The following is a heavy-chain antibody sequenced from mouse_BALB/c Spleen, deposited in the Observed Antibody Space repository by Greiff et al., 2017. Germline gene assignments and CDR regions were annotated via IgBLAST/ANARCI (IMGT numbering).Heavy chain of an antibody. CDR1: GFTFSSYA. CDR3: ARFPYGNYGAY. J-gene: IGHJ3*01. CDR2: ISSGGSYT. V-gene: IGHV5-9-3*01. Sequence: EVQLQESGGGLVKPGGSLKLSCAASGFTFSSYAMSWVRQTPEKRLEWVATISSGGSYTYYPDSVKGRFTISRDNAKNTLYLQMSSLRSEDTAMYYCARFPYGNYGAYWGQGTLVTVSA. D-gene: IGHD2-1*01.